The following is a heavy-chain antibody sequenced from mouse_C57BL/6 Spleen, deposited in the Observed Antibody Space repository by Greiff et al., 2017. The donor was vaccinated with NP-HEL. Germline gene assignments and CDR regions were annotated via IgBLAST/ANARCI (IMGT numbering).Heavy chain of an antibody. CDR1: GYTFTSYW. Sequence: VQLQQPGAELVKPGASVKMSCKASGYTFTSYWITWVKQRPGQGLEWIGDIYPGSGSTNYNEKFKSKATLTVDTSSSTAYMQLSSLTSEDSAVYYCARGEALRLLLFDDWGQGTTLTVSS. CDR3: ARGEALRLLLFDD. J-gene: IGHJ2*01. V-gene: IGHV1-55*01. D-gene: IGHD1-1*01. CDR2: IYPGSGST.